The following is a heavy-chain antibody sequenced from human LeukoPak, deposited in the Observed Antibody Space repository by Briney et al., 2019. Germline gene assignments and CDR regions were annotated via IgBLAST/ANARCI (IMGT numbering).Heavy chain of an antibody. Sequence: ASVKVSCKASGYTFTGYYLHWVRQAPGQGLEWMGWINPNNDGTNYAQKFQGRVTMTRDTSISTVYMELSRLRSDDTAVYYCARGYDSSGYYSGTLDYCGQGNLVTVSS. D-gene: IGHD3-22*01. CDR3: ARGYDSSGYYSGTLDY. J-gene: IGHJ4*02. CDR1: GYTFTGYY. V-gene: IGHV1-2*02. CDR2: INPNNDGT.